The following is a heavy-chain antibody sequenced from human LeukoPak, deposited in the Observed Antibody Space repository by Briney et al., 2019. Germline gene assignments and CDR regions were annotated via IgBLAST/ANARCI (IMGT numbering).Heavy chain of an antibody. CDR2: ISGDGGST. J-gene: IGHJ4*02. CDR3: VKDRGQGYYFDY. Sequence: PGGSLRLSCSASGFSFSTFAMHWVRQAPGKGLEYVSTISGDGGSTYYADSVKGRFTISRDNSRNTLLLQMSSLRAEDRAVYYCVKDRGQGYYFDYWGQGTLVTVSS. V-gene: IGHV3-64D*06. CDR1: GFSFSTFA. D-gene: IGHD3-10*01.